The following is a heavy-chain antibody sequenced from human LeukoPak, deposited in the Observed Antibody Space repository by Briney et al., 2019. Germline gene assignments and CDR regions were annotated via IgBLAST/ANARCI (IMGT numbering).Heavy chain of an antibody. V-gene: IGHV1-2*02. CDR3: ARDPGYSSGWPKPYYYYYMDV. J-gene: IGHJ6*03. D-gene: IGHD6-19*01. CDR2: INPNSGGT. Sequence: RASVKVSCKASGYTFTGYYMHWVRQAPGQGLEWMGWINPNSGGTNYAQKFQGRVTMTRDTSISTAYMELSRLRSDDTAVYYCARDPGYSSGWPKPYYYYYMDVWGKGTTVTVSS. CDR1: GYTFTGYY.